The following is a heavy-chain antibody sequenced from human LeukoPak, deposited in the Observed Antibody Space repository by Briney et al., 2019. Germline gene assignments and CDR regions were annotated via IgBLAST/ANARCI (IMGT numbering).Heavy chain of an antibody. CDR1: GGSVSSDNSY. J-gene: IGHJ4*02. CDR2: IYADGDS. D-gene: IGHD3-10*01. CDR3: ARGYYYRT. Sequence: ASETLSLTCTVSGGSVSSDNSYWNWIRQPAGTGLEWIGRIYADGDSTYNPSLKSRVTISVDTSKNQLSLRLTSMTAADTAVYYCARGYYYRTWGQGTLVTVSS. V-gene: IGHV4-61*02.